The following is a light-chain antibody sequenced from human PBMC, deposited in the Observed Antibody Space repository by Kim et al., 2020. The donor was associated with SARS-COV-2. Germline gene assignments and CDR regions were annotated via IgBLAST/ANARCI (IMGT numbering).Light chain of an antibody. CDR2: DVS. CDR1: RGDIGSYSY. CDR3: CSYTTISTWV. Sequence: GQSITVSCTGTRGDIGSYSYVSWYQQQPGKDPKLVFYDVSGRPSGVSNRFSGAKSGDTASLTISGLQAEDEAHYYCCSYTTISTWVFGGGTQLTVL. J-gene: IGLJ3*02. V-gene: IGLV2-14*04.